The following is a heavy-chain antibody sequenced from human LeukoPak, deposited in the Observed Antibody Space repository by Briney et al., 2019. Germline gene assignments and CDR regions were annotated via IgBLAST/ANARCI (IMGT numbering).Heavy chain of an antibody. CDR2: IYSGGTT. D-gene: IGHD6-19*01. Sequence: GGSLRLSCAASGFTVINNYMTWVRQAPGKGLEWVSVIYSGGTTHYADSVKGRFTISRDNSKNTLYLQMNSLRAEDTAVYYCAKYSVAGSGRYMDVWGKGTTVTVSS. V-gene: IGHV3-53*01. CDR3: AKYSVAGSGRYMDV. CDR1: GFTVINNY. J-gene: IGHJ6*03.